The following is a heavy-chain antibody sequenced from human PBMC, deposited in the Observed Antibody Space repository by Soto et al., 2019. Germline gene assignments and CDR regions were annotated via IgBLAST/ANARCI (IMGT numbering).Heavy chain of an antibody. CDR3: ARDSASGFGELSGPPNFDY. D-gene: IGHD3-10*01. CDR2: ISSSSYP. CDR1: GFTFSDYY. J-gene: IGHJ4*02. V-gene: IGHV3-11*05. Sequence: GGSLRLSCAASGFTFSDYYMSWIRQAPGKGLEWVSYISSSSYPNYAHSVKGRFTISRDNAKNSLYLQMNSLRVDDTAVYYCARDSASGFGELSGPPNFDYWGQGTLVTVSS.